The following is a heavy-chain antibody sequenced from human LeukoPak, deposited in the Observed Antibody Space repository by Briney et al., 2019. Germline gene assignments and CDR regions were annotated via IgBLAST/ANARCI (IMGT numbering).Heavy chain of an antibody. CDR1: GGSISSGGYY. J-gene: IGHJ4*02. Sequence: PSQTLSLTCTVSGGSISSGGYYWRWIRQHSGKGLEWIEYIYYSGSAYYNPSLESRVTISVDTSKNQFSLKLSSVTAADTAVYYCARQGALDYGDFYFDYWGQGTLVTVSS. D-gene: IGHD4-17*01. CDR3: ARQGALDYGDFYFDY. CDR2: IYYSGSA. V-gene: IGHV4-31*03.